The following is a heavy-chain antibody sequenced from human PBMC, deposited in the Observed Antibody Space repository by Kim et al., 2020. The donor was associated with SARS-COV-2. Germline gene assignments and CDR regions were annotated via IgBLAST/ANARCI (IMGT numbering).Heavy chain of an antibody. CDR3: ARDMRVGYPDAFDI. CDR1: GGSISSSNW. CDR2: IYHSGST. V-gene: IGHV4-4*02. J-gene: IGHJ3*02. Sequence: SETLSLTCAVSGGSISSSNWWSWVRQPPGKGLEWIGEIYHSGSTNYNPSLKSRVTISVDKSKNQFSLKLSSVTAADTAVYYCARDMRVGYPDAFDIWGQGTMVTVSS. D-gene: IGHD2-15*01.